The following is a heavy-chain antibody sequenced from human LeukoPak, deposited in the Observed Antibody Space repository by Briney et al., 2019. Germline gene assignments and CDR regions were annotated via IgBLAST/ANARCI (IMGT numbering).Heavy chain of an antibody. CDR2: IYYSGST. D-gene: IGHD1-7*01. CDR3: ASWYNWNYSV. V-gene: IGHV4-39*07. Sequence: SETLSLTCTVSGGSISGSSYYWGWIRQPPGKGLEWIGSIYYSGSTYYNPSLKSRVTISVDTSKNQFSLKLSSVTAADTAVYYCASWYNWNYSVWGQGTLVTVSS. J-gene: IGHJ4*02. CDR1: GGSISGSSYY.